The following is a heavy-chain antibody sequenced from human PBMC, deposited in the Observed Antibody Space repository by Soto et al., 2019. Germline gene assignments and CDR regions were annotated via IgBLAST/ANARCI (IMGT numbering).Heavy chain of an antibody. CDR3: ARAYGCDSGYFDY. Sequence: EVQLVGSGGGLVQPGRSLRLSCAASGFTFDDYAMHWVRQAPGKGLEWVSGISWNSGSIVYAGSVKGRFTISRDNARNSLYLQMNSLRPEDTALYYCARAYGCDSGYFDYWGQGTLVTVSS. J-gene: IGHJ4*02. D-gene: IGHD2-21*02. CDR2: ISWNSGSI. CDR1: GFTFDDYA. V-gene: IGHV3-9*01.